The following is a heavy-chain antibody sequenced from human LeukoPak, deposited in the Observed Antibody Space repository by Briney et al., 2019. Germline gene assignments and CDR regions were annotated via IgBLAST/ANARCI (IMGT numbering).Heavy chain of an antibody. CDR1: GYTFTGYY. V-gene: IGHV1-2*02. Sequence: ASVKVSCKASGYTFTGYYMHWVRQAPGQGLEWMGWINPNSGGTNYAQKFQGRVTITRNTSISTAYMELSSLRSEDTAVYYCARVWRVGERAKDSSGYLDIWGQGTMVTVSS. D-gene: IGHD3-22*01. CDR3: ARVWRVGERAKDSSGYLDI. CDR2: INPNSGGT. J-gene: IGHJ3*02.